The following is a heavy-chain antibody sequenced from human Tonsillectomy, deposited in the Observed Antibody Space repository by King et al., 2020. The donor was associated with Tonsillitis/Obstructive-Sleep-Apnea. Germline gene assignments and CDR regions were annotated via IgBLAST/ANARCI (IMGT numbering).Heavy chain of an antibody. CDR2: ISAYNGNT. V-gene: IGHV1-18*01. CDR1: GYTFTSYG. D-gene: IGHD2-2*01. J-gene: IGHJ4*02. Sequence: VQLVQSGAEVKKPGASVKVSCKASGYTFTSYGISWVRQAPGQGLEWMGWISAYNGNTNYAQKLQGRVTMTTDTSTSTAYMELRSLRSGDTAVYYSARDIVVVPAARPGPGPFDYWGQGTLVTVSS. CDR3: ARDIVVVPAARPGPGPFDY.